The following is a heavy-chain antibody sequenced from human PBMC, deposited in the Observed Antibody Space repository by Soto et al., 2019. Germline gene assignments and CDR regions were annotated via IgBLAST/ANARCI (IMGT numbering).Heavy chain of an antibody. V-gene: IGHV3-23*01. D-gene: IGHD3-10*01. CDR1: GLTFSTYA. CDR2: ISGNGANT. Sequence: EVQLLGSGGGLVQPGGSLRLSCAASGLTFSTYAMSWVRQAPGKGLEWVSSISGNGANTYYTDSVKGRFIISRDNSKNTLFLQMNGLRAEDTALYYCAKDRPHYYGSGGGYYKAGGDYWGQGTLVTVSS. J-gene: IGHJ4*02. CDR3: AKDRPHYYGSGGGYYKAGGDY.